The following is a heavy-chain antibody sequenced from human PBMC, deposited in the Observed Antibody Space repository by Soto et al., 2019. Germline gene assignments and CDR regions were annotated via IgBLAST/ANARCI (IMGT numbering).Heavy chain of an antibody. CDR2: ISGSGTST. Sequence: GGSLRLSCVASGFAFSSHTMYWVRQAPGKGLEWVSYISGSGTSTYNSDSVKGRFTISRDNARNSLFLQMNSLRDEDTAVYYCAKVRVDNDYFANWGKSAMVTVS. CDR1: GFAFSSHT. J-gene: IGHJ1*01. D-gene: IGHD3-9*01. V-gene: IGHV3-48*02. CDR3: AKVRVDNDYFAN.